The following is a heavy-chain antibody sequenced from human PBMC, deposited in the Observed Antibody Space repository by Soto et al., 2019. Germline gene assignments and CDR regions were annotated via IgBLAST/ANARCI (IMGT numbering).Heavy chain of an antibody. Sequence: SVKVSCKASGGTFSSYAISWVRQAPGQGLEWMGGIIPIFGTANYARKFQGRVTITADKSTSTAYMELSSLRSEDTAVYYCARDLTCSGGSCYDWFDPWGQGTLVTVSS. CDR2: IIPIFGTA. CDR1: GGTFSSYA. D-gene: IGHD2-15*01. CDR3: ARDLTCSGGSCYDWFDP. J-gene: IGHJ5*02. V-gene: IGHV1-69*06.